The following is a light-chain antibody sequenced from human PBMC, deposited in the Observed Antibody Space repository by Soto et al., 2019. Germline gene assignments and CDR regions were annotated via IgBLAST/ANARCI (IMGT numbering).Light chain of an antibody. CDR2: KAS. CDR1: QSISSS. CDR3: QQYNSYSRT. J-gene: IGKJ1*01. Sequence: DIQMTQSPSTLSASVGDRVTITFLASQSISSSLAWYQQKPGKAPKLLIYKASSLESGVPSRFSGSGSGTEFTLTITSLQPDDFATYYCQQYNSYSRTFGQGTKVDIK. V-gene: IGKV1-5*03.